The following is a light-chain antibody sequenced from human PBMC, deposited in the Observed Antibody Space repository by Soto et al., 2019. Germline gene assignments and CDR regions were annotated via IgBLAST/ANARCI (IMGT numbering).Light chain of an antibody. CDR3: QQRSNWPWT. J-gene: IGKJ1*01. V-gene: IGKV3-11*01. Sequence: EIVMTQSPATLSVSPGAIATLSFRASQSVSSNLAWYQQRPGQAPRLLIYDASNRATGIPARFSGSGSGTDFTLTISSLEPEDFAVYYCQQRSNWPWTFGQGTKVDIK. CDR2: DAS. CDR1: QSVSSN.